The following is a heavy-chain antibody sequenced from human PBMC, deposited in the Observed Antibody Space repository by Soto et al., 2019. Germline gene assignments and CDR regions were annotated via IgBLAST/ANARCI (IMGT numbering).Heavy chain of an antibody. CDR1: SGSISSSNW. V-gene: IGHV4-4*02. D-gene: IGHD6-6*01. CDR2: IYHSGST. CDR3: ARDLGGDSSSFAFDY. J-gene: IGHJ4*02. Sequence: SETLSLTCAVSSGSISSSNWWSWVRQPPGKGLEWIGEIYHSGSTNYNPSLKSRVTISVDKSKNQFSLKLSSVTAADTAVYYCARDLGGDSSSFAFDYWGQGTPVTVSS.